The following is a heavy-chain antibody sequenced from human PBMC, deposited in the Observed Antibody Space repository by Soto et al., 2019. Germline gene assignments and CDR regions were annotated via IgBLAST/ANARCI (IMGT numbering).Heavy chain of an antibody. CDR3: ARRPGLEEGRFDF. CDR1: GYTFTNYP. J-gene: IGHJ4*02. V-gene: IGHV1-3*04. D-gene: IGHD1-1*01. CDR2: INTGNGNT. Sequence: ASVKVSFKASGYTFTNYPMYWVRQAPGQRLEWVGWINTGNGNTRYSQNNQGRVTINRDTAASTVYIELSSLRSEDTALYYCARRPGLEEGRFDFWGQGTPVTVSS.